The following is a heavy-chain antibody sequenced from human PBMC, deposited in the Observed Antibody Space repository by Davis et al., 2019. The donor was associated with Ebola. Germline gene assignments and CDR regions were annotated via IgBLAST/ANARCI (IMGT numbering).Heavy chain of an antibody. CDR2: IRYDGSNK. V-gene: IGHV3-30*02. Sequence: PGGSLRLSCAASGFTFSSYAMHWVRQAPGKGLEWVAFIRYDGSNKYYADSVKGRFTISRDNSKNTLYLQMNSLRAEDTAVYYCAKDAKPRKTQLPGYYYMDVWGKGTTVTVSS. D-gene: IGHD1-7*01. CDR3: AKDAKPRKTQLPGYYYMDV. J-gene: IGHJ6*03. CDR1: GFTFSSYA.